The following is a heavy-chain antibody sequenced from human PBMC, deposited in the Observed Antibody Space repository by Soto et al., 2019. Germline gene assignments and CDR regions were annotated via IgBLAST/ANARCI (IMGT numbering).Heavy chain of an antibody. V-gene: IGHV4-34*01. J-gene: IGHJ6*02. Sequence: SETLSLTCAVYGGSFSGYYWSWIRQPPGKGLEWIGEINHSGSTNYNPSLKSRVTISVDTSKNQFSLKLSSVTAADTAVYYCARAECSNPNCLTAYYSYGLDVWGQGTTVTVSS. D-gene: IGHD2-2*01. CDR1: GGSFSGYY. CDR2: INHSGST. CDR3: ARAECSNPNCLTAYYSYGLDV.